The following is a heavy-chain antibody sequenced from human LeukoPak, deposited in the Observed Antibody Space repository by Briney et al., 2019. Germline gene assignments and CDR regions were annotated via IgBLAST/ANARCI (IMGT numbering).Heavy chain of an antibody. V-gene: IGHV3-30*18. J-gene: IGHJ4*02. CDR1: GFPFSSYG. CDR3: AKERFTIFGVVKGNYFDY. Sequence: GRSLRLSCAASGFPFSSYGMHWVRQAPGKGLEWVAVISYDGSNKYYADSVKGRFTISRDNSKNTLYLQMNSLRAEDTAVYYCAKERFTIFGVVKGNYFDYWGQGTLVTVSS. D-gene: IGHD3-3*01. CDR2: ISYDGSNK.